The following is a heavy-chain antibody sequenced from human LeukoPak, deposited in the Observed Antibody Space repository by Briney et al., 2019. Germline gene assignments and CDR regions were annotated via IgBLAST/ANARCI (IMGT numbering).Heavy chain of an antibody. CDR3: ARAGLVTYSFDP. D-gene: IGHD2-21*02. Sequence: SETLSLTCTVSGGSISSHYWSWIRQPPGKGLEWIGYIYYSGSTNYNPSLESRVTISVDTSKNQFSLKLSSVTAADTAVYYCARAGLVTYSFDPWGQGTLVTVSS. CDR2: IYYSGST. CDR1: GGSISSHY. V-gene: IGHV4-59*11. J-gene: IGHJ5*02.